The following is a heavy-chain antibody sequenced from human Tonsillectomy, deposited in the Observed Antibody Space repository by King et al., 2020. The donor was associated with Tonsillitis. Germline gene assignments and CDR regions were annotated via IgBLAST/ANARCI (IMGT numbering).Heavy chain of an antibody. Sequence: VQLVESGGGLVKPGGSLRLSCAASGFTFSDYYMSWLRQAPGKGLEWVSYISSSGSIINYADSVKGRFTISRDNVKNSLYLQMSSLRAEDTAVYYCARDVTVTKSYYYYGMDVWGQGTTVTVSS. V-gene: IGHV3-11*01. CDR1: GFTFSDYY. D-gene: IGHD4-17*01. CDR2: ISSSGSII. J-gene: IGHJ6*02. CDR3: ARDVTVTKSYYYYGMDV.